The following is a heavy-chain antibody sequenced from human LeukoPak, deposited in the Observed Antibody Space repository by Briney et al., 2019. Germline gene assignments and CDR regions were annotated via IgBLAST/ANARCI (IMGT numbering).Heavy chain of an antibody. J-gene: IGHJ5*02. CDR2: INHSGST. V-gene: IGHV4-34*01. D-gene: IGHD2-2*01. CDR3: ARGGYCRSTSCHNWFDP. CDR1: GGSFSGYY. Sequence: PSETLSLTCAVYGGSFSGYYRSWIRQPPGKGLEWIGEINHSGSTNYNPSLKSRVTISVDTSKNQFSLKLSSVTAADTAVYYRARGGYCRSTSCHNWFDPWGQGTLVTVSS.